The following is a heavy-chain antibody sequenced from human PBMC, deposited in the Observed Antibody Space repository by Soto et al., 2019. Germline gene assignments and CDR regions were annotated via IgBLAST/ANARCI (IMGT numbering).Heavy chain of an antibody. Sequence: QVQLVQSGAEVKKPGASVKVSCRASGYTFTKYYLHWVRQAPGQGLEWMGIVNPSGVGTTYAQKFQGRVKMTRDTSTTTFYMELSSLTSEDTALYFCARAEKQITTFGVTEDCWGQGTLVTVSS. CDR1: GYTFTKYY. CDR3: ARAEKQITTFGVTEDC. J-gene: IGHJ4*02. D-gene: IGHD3-3*01. V-gene: IGHV1-46*01. CDR2: VNPSGVGT.